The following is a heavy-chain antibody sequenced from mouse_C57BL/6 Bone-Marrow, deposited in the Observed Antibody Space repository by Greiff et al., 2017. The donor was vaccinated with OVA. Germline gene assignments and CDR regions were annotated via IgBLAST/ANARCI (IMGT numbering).Heavy chain of an antibody. D-gene: IGHD1-1*01. V-gene: IGHV10-1*01. CDR3: VRQYYGSSSHFDY. Sequence: EVQLVESGGGLVQPKGSLKLSCAASGFSFNTYAMNWVRQAPGKGLEWVARIRSKSNNYATYYADSVKDRFTISRDDSESMLYLQMNNLKTEDTAMYYGVRQYYGSSSHFDYWGQGTTLTVSS. CDR1: GFSFNTYA. CDR2: IRSKSNNYAT. J-gene: IGHJ2*01.